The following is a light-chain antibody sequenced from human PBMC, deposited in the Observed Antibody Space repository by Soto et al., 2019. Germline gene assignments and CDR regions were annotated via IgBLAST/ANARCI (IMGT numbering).Light chain of an antibody. CDR3: ASWDDSLNGVV. V-gene: IGLV1-44*01. CDR1: NSNIGSNT. Sequence: QSVLTQPPSASGTPEQRVSISCSGSNSNIGSNTVNWYQQVPGAAPKLLIYSNNQRPSGVPDRFSASKSATSASVAISGLQSEDEADYYCASWDDSLNGVVFGGGTKLTVL. CDR2: SNN. J-gene: IGLJ2*01.